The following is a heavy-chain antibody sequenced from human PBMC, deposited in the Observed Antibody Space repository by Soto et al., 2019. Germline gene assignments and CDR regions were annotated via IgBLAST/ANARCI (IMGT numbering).Heavy chain of an antibody. D-gene: IGHD6-13*01. CDR3: GFSSSWVMGYFDY. CDR1: GFTFSSYA. J-gene: IGHJ4*02. CDR2: ISGSGGST. V-gene: IGHV3-23*01. Sequence: QPGGSLRLSCAASGFTFSSYAMSWVRQAPGKGLEWVSAISGSGGSTYFADSVKGRFTISRDNSKNTLYLQMNSLRAEDTAVYYCGFSSSWVMGYFDYWGQGTLVTVSS.